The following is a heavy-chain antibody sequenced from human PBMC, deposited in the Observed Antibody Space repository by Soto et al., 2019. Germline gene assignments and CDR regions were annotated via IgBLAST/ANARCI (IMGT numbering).Heavy chain of an antibody. Sequence: QVQLVQSGAEVKKPGASVKVSCKASGYTFTSYGISWVRQAPGQGLEWMGWISAYNGNTNYAQKLQGRVTMTTDTSTSTAYIELRSLRSDDTAVYHCARDCSGGSCYYWNAFDIWGQGTMVTVSS. J-gene: IGHJ3*02. V-gene: IGHV1-18*01. CDR3: ARDCSGGSCYYWNAFDI. CDR1: GYTFTSYG. CDR2: ISAYNGNT. D-gene: IGHD2-15*01.